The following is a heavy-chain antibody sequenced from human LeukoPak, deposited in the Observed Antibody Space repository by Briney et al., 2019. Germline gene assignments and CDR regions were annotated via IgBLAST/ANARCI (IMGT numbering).Heavy chain of an antibody. CDR2: IYSGGST. J-gene: IGHJ6*03. D-gene: IGHD4-17*01. CDR1: GFTVSSNY. CDR3: AKGPGGDYVPEYYYYMDV. V-gene: IGHV3-53*01. Sequence: PGGSLRLSCAASGFTVSSNYMSWVRQAPGKGLEWVSVIYSGGSTYYAASVKGRFTISRDNSKNTLYLQMNSLRAEDTAVYSCAKGPGGDYVPEYYYYMDVWGKGTTVTVSS.